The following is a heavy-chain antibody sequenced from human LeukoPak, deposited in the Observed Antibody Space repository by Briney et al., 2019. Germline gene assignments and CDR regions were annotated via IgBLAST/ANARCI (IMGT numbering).Heavy chain of an antibody. CDR2: IFTSGWT. CDR3: ATSNDVKTAPYDL. Sequence: SETLSLTCTVSGGSISSYYWSWVRQSPGKGLGWSGYIFTSGWTDYNPSLKSRVTMSVDTSKNQLSMELRFLTAADTAVYYCATSNDVKTAPYDLWGQGTLVTVSS. V-gene: IGHV4-4*09. J-gene: IGHJ5*02. D-gene: IGHD1-1*01. CDR1: GGSISSYY.